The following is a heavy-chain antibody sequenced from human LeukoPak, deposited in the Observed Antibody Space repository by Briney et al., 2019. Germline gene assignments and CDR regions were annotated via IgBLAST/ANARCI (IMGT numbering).Heavy chain of an antibody. CDR2: IKSKTDGGTT. CDR3: TTAPLFGELYY. D-gene: IGHD3-10*01. J-gene: IGHJ4*02. CDR1: GFTFSNAW. V-gene: IGHV3-15*01. Sequence: PGGSLRLSCAASGFTFSNAWMSWVRQAPGKGLEWVGRIKSKTDGGTTDYAAPVKGRFTISRDDSKNTLYLQMNSLKAEDTAVYYCTTAPLFGELYYWGQGTLVTVSS.